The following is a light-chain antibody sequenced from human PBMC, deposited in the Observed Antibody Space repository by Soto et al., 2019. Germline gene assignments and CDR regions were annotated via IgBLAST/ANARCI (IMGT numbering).Light chain of an antibody. CDR3: QQYNNCPRT. V-gene: IGKV3-15*01. J-gene: IGKJ1*01. Sequence: EIVMTQSPATLSVSPGERATLSCRASQSVSSNLAWYQQKPGQAPKLLIYGASTRATGIPARFSGSGSGTEVTLTISSLQSEDFAVSYGQQYNNCPRTFGQGTKVEIK. CDR1: QSVSSN. CDR2: GAS.